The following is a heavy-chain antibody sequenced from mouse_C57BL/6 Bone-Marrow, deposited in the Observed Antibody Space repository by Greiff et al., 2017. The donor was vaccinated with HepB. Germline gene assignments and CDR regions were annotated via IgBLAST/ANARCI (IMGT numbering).Heavy chain of an antibody. Sequence: VKLVESGAELARPGASVKLSCKASGYTFTSYGISWVKQRTGQGLEWIGEIYPRSGNTYYNEKFKGKATLTADKSSSTAYMELRSLTSEDSAVYFCARADDYYYYFDYWGQGTTLTVSS. CDR3: ARADDYYYYFDY. J-gene: IGHJ2*01. V-gene: IGHV1-81*01. D-gene: IGHD2-3*01. CDR2: IYPRSGNT. CDR1: GYTFTSYG.